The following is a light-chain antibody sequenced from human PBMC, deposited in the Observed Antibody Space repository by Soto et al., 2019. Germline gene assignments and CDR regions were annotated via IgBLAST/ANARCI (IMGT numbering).Light chain of an antibody. CDR3: CSFAGSGTGV. CDR2: EVN. J-gene: IGLJ1*01. V-gene: IGLV2-23*02. Sequence: QSALTQPASVSGSPGQSIAISCTGTSGDIGTYNLVSWYQKHPGKAPKLMISEVNKRPSGVSDRFSGSKSGDTASLTISGLRTEDEADYYCCSFAGSGTGVFRTGTKLTVL. CDR1: SGDIGTYNL.